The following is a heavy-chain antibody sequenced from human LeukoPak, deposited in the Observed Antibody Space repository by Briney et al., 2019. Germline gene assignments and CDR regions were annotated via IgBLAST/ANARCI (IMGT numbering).Heavy chain of an antibody. CDR1: GLTFSNYG. CDR2: ITGDGTTT. V-gene: IGHV3-23*01. Sequence: GGSLRLSCEASGLTFSNYGMSWVRQAPGKGLQWVSAITGDGTTTYYADSVKGRLTISRDNSKNMLHLQMSSLRAEDTAVYYCAKMHGYFDYWGQGALVPVSS. J-gene: IGHJ4*02. CDR3: AKMHGYFDY.